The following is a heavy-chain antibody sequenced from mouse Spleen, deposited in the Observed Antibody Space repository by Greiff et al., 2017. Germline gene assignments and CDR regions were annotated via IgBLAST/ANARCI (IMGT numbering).Heavy chain of an antibody. CDR3: ARRREGFFDY. V-gene: IGHV5-9-3*01. CDR2: ISSGGSYT. J-gene: IGHJ2*01. CDR1: GFTFSSYA. Sequence: EVQGVESGGGLVKPGGSLKLSCAASGFTFSSYAMSWVRQTPEKRLEWVATISSGGSYTYYPDSVKGRFTISRDNAKNTLYLQMSSLRSEDTAMYYCARRREGFFDYWGQGTTLTVSS.